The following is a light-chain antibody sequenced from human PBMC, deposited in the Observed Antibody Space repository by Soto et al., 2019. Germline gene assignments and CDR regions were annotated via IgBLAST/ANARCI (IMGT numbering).Light chain of an antibody. J-gene: IGKJ1*01. CDR3: QQYGSSPWT. Sequence: IVMTQSPATLSVSLWERATLSCRASQSVSTDLAWYQHKPGQAPRLLIYGASSRATGIPDRFSGSGSGTDFTLTISRLEPEDFAVYYCQQYGSSPWTFGQGTKVDI. CDR1: QSVSTD. V-gene: IGKV3-20*01. CDR2: GAS.